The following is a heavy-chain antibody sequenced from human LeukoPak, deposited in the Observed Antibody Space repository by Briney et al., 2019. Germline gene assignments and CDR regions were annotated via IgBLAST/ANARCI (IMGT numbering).Heavy chain of an antibody. CDR3: ARRTYDSSGSNAFDI. J-gene: IGHJ3*02. D-gene: IGHD3-22*01. V-gene: IGHV4-39*07. Sequence: SETLSLTCTVSGGSISSGSYYWSWIRQPAGKGLEWIGTIYHSGSTYYNPSLKSRVTISVDTSKNQFSLKLSSVTAADTAVYYCARRTYDSSGSNAFDIWGQGTMVTVSS. CDR2: IYHSGST. CDR1: GGSISSGSYY.